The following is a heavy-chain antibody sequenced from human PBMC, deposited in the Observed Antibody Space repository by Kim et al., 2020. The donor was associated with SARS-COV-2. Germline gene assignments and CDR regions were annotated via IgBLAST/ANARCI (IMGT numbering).Heavy chain of an antibody. CDR3: ARDQPFLEWSPLGY. D-gene: IGHD3-3*02. CDR2: IWYDGSNK. V-gene: IGHV3-33*01. CDR1: GFTFSSYG. Sequence: GGSLRLSCAASGFTFSSYGMHWVRQAPGKGLEWVAVIWYDGSNKYYADSVKGRFTISRDNTKNTLYLQMNSLRAEDTAVYYCARDQPFLEWSPLGYCGQGTLVTVSS. J-gene: IGHJ4*02.